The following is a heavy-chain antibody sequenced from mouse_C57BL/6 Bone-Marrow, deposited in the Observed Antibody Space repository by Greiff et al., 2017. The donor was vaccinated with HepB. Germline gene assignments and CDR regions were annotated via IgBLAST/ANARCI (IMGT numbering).Heavy chain of an antibody. V-gene: IGHV1-19*01. D-gene: IGHD2-4*01. CDR2: INPYNGGT. CDR1: GYTFTDYY. Sequence: EVQLQQSGPVLVKPGASVKMSCKASGYTFTDYYMNWVKQSHGKSLEWIGVINPYNGGTSYNQKFKGKATLTVDKSSSTAYMELNSLTSEDSAVYYCAREGDYGYYAMDYWGQGTSVTVSS. CDR3: AREGDYGYYAMDY. J-gene: IGHJ4*01.